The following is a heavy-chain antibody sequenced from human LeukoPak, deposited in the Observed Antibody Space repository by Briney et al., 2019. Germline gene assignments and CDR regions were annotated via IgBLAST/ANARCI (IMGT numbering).Heavy chain of an antibody. CDR1: GDSVSSNSAV. CDR3: ARRLTQYDCFDP. J-gene: IGHJ5*02. Sequence: SQTLSLTCAISGDSVSSNSAVWNWIRQSPSRGLEWLGRTYYRSEWFIDYAPSVKSRISINPDTSKNQFSLQLDSVAPEDTAVYYCARRLTQYDCFDPWGQGILVTVSS. V-gene: IGHV6-1*01. CDR2: TYYRSEWFI. D-gene: IGHD2-2*01.